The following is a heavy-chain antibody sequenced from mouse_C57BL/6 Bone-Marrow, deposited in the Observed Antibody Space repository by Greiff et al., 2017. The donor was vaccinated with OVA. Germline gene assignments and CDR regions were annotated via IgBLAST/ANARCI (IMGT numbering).Heavy chain of an antibody. CDR2: INPYNGGT. V-gene: IGHV1-19*01. CDR3: ARRVWFAY. CDR1: GYTFTDYY. Sequence: EVQGVESGPVLVKPGASVKMSCKASGYTFTDYYMNWVKQSHGKSLEWIGVINPYNGGTSSNQKFKGKATLTVDKSSSTAYMELNSLTSEDSAVYYCARRVWFAYWGQGTLVTVSA. J-gene: IGHJ3*01.